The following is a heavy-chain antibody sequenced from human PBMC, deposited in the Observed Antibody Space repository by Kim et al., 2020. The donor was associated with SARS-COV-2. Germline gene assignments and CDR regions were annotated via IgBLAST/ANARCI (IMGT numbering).Heavy chain of an antibody. CDR2: MNPNSGNT. J-gene: IGHJ6*02. V-gene: IGHV1-8*01. D-gene: IGHD6-13*01. CDR1: GYTFTSYD. Sequence: ASVKVSCKASGYTFTSYDINWVRQATGQGLEWMGWMNPNSGNTGYAQKFQGRVTMTRNTSISTAYMELSSLRSEDTAVYYCARGSSSWLYYYGMDVWGQGTTVTVSS. CDR3: ARGSSSWLYYYGMDV.